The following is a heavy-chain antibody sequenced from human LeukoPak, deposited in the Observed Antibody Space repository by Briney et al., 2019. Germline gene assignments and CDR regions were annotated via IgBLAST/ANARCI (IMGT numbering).Heavy chain of an antibody. V-gene: IGHV3-7*01. CDR3: ARRLHFDY. Sequence: HPGGSLRLSCAASGFTFSDYYMSWIRQAPGKGLEWVANIKQDGSEKYYVDSVKGRFTISRDNAKNSLYLQMNSLRAEDTAVYYCARRLHFDYWGQGTLVTVSS. J-gene: IGHJ4*02. CDR2: IKQDGSEK. CDR1: GFTFSDYY.